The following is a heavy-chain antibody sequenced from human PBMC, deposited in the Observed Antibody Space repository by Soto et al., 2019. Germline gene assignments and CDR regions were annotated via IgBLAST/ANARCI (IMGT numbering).Heavy chain of an antibody. CDR2: IYYSGST. V-gene: IGHV4-59*01. Sequence: PSETLSFTCTVSGGSIRSYYWSWIRQPPGKGLEWIGYIYYSGSTNYNPALKSRVTISVDTSKNQFSLKLSSVTAADTAVYYCAREKYLRRAPFDYWGQGTLVTVSS. J-gene: IGHJ4*02. CDR3: AREKYLRRAPFDY. CDR1: GGSIRSYY. D-gene: IGHD3-16*01.